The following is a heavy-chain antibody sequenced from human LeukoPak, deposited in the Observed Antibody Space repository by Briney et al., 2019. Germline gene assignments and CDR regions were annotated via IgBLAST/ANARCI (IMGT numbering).Heavy chain of an antibody. D-gene: IGHD3-22*01. Sequence: SETLSLTCTVSGGSISSSSYYWGWIRQPPGKGLEWIGSIYYSGSTYYNPSPKSRVTISVDTSKNQFSLKLSSVTAADTAVYYCARLDSSGYYLYFDYWGQGTLVTVSS. CDR1: GGSISSSSYY. CDR3: ARLDSSGYYLYFDY. J-gene: IGHJ4*02. CDR2: IYYSGST. V-gene: IGHV4-39*01.